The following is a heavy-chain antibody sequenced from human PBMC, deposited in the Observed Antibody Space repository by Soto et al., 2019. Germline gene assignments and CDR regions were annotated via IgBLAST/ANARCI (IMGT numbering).Heavy chain of an antibody. CDR1: GYIFTGYH. D-gene: IGHD3-9*01. CDR2: INPNSGDT. V-gene: IGHV1-2*02. Sequence: ASVKVSCKASGYIFTGYHIHWVRQAPGRGLEWMGWINPNSGDTEYAQNFQGRVTMTRDTSFNLVYMEMSGLMSDDTAVYCCARDARGTRGFDEMDIWGQGNTVTVSS. CDR3: ARDARGTRGFDEMDI. J-gene: IGHJ6*02.